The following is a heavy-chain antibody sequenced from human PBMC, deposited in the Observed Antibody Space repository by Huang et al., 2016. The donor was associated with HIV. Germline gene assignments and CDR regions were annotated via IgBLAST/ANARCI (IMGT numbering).Heavy chain of an antibody. J-gene: IGHJ3*01. Sequence: QAQLMQSGPEVKTPGASVQVSCKTSGYSFPDYGVTWVRQSPGQGPEWVGGISAVKGDTEIDQRVQGRVTLTTDTSTSMGYMELRSLRLDDTAVYFCARVPKYHRIGYYRQRQGIDVWGQGTMVSVSS. CDR2: ISAVKGDT. CDR3: ARVPKYHRIGYYRQRQGIDV. D-gene: IGHD3-22*01. CDR1: GYSFPDYG. V-gene: IGHV1-18*01.